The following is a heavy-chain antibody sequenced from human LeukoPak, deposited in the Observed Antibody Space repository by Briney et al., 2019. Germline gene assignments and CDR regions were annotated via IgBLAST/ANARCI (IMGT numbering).Heavy chain of an antibody. CDR2: ISSSSSHI. J-gene: IGHJ3*02. V-gene: IGHV3-21*01. Sequence: PGGSLRLSCAASGFTFSSYSMNWVRQAPGKGLEWVSSISSSSSHIYYADSVKGRFTISRDNAKNSLYLQMNSLRAEDTAVYYCARRIAARRDDAFDIWGQGTMVTVSS. CDR3: ARRIAARRDDAFDI. D-gene: IGHD6-6*01. CDR1: GFTFSSYS.